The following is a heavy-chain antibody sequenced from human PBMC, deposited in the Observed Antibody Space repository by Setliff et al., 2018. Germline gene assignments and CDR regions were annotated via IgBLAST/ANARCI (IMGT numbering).Heavy chain of an antibody. J-gene: IGHJ6*02. CDR2: IYSNENT. CDR3: ARSMIQRNYYCGLDV. CDR1: GGSISSYF. V-gene: IGHV4-4*07. Sequence: PSETLSLTCSVSGGSISSYFWNWVRQPAGKGLEWIGRIYSNENTNYNPSLKSRVTMSIDTSKNQLSLKLSSVTAADTAVYHCARSMIQRNYYCGLDVWGQGTTVTVSS. D-gene: IGHD3-16*01.